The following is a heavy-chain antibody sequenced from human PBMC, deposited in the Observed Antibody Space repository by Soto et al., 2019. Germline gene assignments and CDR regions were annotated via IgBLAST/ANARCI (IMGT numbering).Heavy chain of an antibody. Sequence: EVQLLESGGGLVQPGGSLRLSCAASGFTFGSYAMTWVRQAPGKGLEWASGISGSGGNTYYTDSVKGRFTISRDNSKNTLYLQMNSLRAEDTAVYYCAKAVAAAGIGYWGQGTLVTVSS. D-gene: IGHD6-13*01. CDR3: AKAVAAAGIGY. J-gene: IGHJ4*02. CDR1: GFTFGSYA. CDR2: ISGSGGNT. V-gene: IGHV3-23*01.